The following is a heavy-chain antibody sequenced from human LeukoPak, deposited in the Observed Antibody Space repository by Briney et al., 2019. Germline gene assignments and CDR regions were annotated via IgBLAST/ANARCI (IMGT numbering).Heavy chain of an antibody. CDR1: RFTFSSYE. CDR2: ISSSGSTI. J-gene: IGHJ3*02. D-gene: IGHD4-17*01. V-gene: IGHV3-48*03. Sequence: GGSLRLSCAASRFTFSSYEMNWVRQAPGKGLEWVSYISSSGSTIYYADSVKGRFTISRDHAKNTLYLQMNSLRAEDTAVYYCARDDYGDYEPFDIWGQGTMVTVSS. CDR3: ARDDYGDYEPFDI.